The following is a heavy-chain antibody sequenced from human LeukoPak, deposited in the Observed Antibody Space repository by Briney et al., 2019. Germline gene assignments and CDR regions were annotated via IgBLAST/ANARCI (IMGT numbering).Heavy chain of an antibody. CDR3: DYQGK. Sequence: GGSLRLSCAASGFTFGRSEINWMRQAPGKGPEWISSIDGDSSNIHYADSVKGRFTISRHSVKILVFLQMDSLRDEVTGVYYCDYQGKWGQGTLVTVSS. V-gene: IGHV3-48*02. CDR2: IDGDSSNI. D-gene: IGHD5-12*01. J-gene: IGHJ1*01. CDR1: GFTFGRSE.